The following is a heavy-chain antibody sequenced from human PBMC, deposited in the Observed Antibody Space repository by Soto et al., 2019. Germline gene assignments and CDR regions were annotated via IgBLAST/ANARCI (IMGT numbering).Heavy chain of an antibody. Sequence: PGGSLRLSCAASGFTFSSYAMSWVRQAPGKGLEWVSAISGSGGSTYYADSVKGRFTISRDNSKNTLYLQMNSLRAEDTAVYYCAKDRVVVVIDLGGYDAFDIWGQGTVVTVSS. CDR3: AKDRVVVVIDLGGYDAFDI. CDR2: ISGSGGST. V-gene: IGHV3-23*01. D-gene: IGHD3-22*01. CDR1: GFTFSSYA. J-gene: IGHJ3*02.